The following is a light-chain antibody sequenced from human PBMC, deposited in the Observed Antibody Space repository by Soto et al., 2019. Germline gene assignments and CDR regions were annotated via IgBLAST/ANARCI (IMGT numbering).Light chain of an antibody. Sequence: QSVLTQPPSASGTPGQRVTISCSGISSNIGSNSVNWYQTFPATAPKLLLYGNNQRPSGVPDRFSGSKSGTSASLAISGLHSEDEADYFCAAWDDTLNGVVFGGGTKLTVL. CDR1: SSNIGSNS. CDR2: GNN. V-gene: IGLV1-44*01. J-gene: IGLJ3*02. CDR3: AAWDDTLNGVV.